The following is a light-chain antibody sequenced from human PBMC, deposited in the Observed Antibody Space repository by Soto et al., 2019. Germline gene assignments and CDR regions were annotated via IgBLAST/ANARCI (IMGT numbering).Light chain of an antibody. CDR2: GAS. V-gene: IGKV3-20*01. Sequence: EIVLTQSPGTLSLSPGERATLSCRASQSVSSSYLAWYQQKPGQAPRLLIYGASSRATGIPDRFGGSGSGTDFTLTISRLEPEDFAVYYWQQYGSSPPLTFGGGTKVEIK. CDR3: QQYGSSPPLT. CDR1: QSVSSSY. J-gene: IGKJ4*01.